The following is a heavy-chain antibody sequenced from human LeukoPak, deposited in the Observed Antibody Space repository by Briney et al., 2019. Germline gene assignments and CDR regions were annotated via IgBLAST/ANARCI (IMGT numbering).Heavy chain of an antibody. J-gene: IGHJ4*02. CDR1: GGSISSGGYY. CDR3: ARTSSPGYCSSTSCHNFDY. Sequence: SETLSLTYTVSGGSISSGGYYWSWIRQPPGKGLEWIGYIYHSGSTHYNPSLKSRVTISVDRSKNQFSLKLSSVTAADTAVYYCARTSSPGYCSSTSCHNFDYWGQGTLVTVSS. D-gene: IGHD2-2*02. V-gene: IGHV4-30-2*01. CDR2: IYHSGST.